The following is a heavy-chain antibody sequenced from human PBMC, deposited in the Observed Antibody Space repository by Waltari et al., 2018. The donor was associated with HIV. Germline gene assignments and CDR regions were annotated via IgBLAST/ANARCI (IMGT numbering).Heavy chain of an antibody. CDR2: IIPIFGTA. CDR1: GGTFSSYA. Sequence: QVQLVQSGAEVKKPGSSVKVSCKASGGTFSSYAISWVRQAPGQGLEWMGGIIPIFGTANYAQKFQGRVTITADESTSTAYKVTSTLTIKERSAAGIAAAGEGYYYYYYGMDVWGQGTTVTVSS. V-gene: IGHV1-69*01. CDR3: AAAGEGYYYYYYGMDV. J-gene: IGHJ6*02. D-gene: IGHD6-13*01.